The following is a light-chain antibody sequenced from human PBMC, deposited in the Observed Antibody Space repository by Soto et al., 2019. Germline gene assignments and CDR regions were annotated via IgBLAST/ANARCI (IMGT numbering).Light chain of an antibody. CDR1: QSISSY. V-gene: IGKV1-39*01. J-gene: IGKJ1*01. CDR3: QQSYSTPP. CDR2: AAS. Sequence: DIQMTQSPSSLSASVGDRDTITCRASQSISSYLNWYQQQPRKAPKLLIYAASSLQSGVPSRFSASGSGSDFTLTISTLQPEDVATYYCQQSYSTPPFGHGTKVEIK.